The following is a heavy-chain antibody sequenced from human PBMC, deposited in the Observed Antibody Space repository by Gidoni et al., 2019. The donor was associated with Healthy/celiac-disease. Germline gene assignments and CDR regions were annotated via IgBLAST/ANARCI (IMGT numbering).Heavy chain of an antibody. V-gene: IGHV3-48*02. D-gene: IGHD4-17*01. J-gene: IGHJ6*02. Sequence: EVQLVESGGGLVQPGGSLRLSCAASGFTFSSYSMNWVRQAPGKELGWVSYISSSSSTIYYADSVKGRFTISRDNAKNSLYLQMNSLRDEDTAVYYCAREGWTVTPPYGMDVWGQGTTVTVSS. CDR2: ISSSSSTI. CDR1: GFTFSSYS. CDR3: AREGWTVTPPYGMDV.